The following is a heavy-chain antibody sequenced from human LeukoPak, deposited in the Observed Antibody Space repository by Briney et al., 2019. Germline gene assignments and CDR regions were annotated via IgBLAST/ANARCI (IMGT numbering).Heavy chain of an antibody. CDR1: GGTFSSYA. CDR3: ARVDTAAHRGGVDY. CDR2: IIPIFGTA. Sequence: GASVKVSCKASGGTFSSYAISWVRQAPGQGLEWMGGIIPIFGTANYAQKFQGRVTITADKSTSTAYMELSSLRSEDTAVYYCARVDTAAHRGGVDYWGQGTLVTVSS. V-gene: IGHV1-69*06. D-gene: IGHD1-26*01. J-gene: IGHJ4*02.